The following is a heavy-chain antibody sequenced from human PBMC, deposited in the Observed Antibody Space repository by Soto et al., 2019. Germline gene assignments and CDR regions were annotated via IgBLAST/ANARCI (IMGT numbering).Heavy chain of an antibody. Sequence: SETLSLTCTVSGGSISKYYWNWIRQPPGKGLEWIGYIHYTGSTNYNPSLKSRVTISVDTSKNQFSLKLSSVTAADTAVYYCARDNRLDGIGFGHYYYGMDAWGQGTTVTVSS. V-gene: IGHV4-59*01. CDR2: IHYTGST. J-gene: IGHJ6*02. CDR1: GGSISKYY. D-gene: IGHD3-16*01. CDR3: ARDNRLDGIGFGHYYYGMDA.